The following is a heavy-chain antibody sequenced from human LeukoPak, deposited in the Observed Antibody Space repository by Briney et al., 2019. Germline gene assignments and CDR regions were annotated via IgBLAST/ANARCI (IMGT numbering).Heavy chain of an antibody. J-gene: IGHJ5*02. CDR2: IYYSGST. Sequence: WETLSLTPPAPGGSISSSSYYWGWIRPPPGKGLEWIGSIYYSGSTYYNPSLKSRGTISVDTSKNQVSLKLRSVTAADTAVFYCASCSTYNWSGPWGQGTFVTVS. V-gene: IGHV4-39*01. CDR1: GGSISSSSYY. CDR3: ASCSTYNWSGP. D-gene: IGHD5/OR15-5a*01.